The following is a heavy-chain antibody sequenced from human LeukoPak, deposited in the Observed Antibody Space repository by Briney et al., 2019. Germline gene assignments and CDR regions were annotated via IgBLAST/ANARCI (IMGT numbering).Heavy chain of an antibody. D-gene: IGHD3-10*01. CDR3: AKDRRAGSYDY. J-gene: IGHJ4*02. V-gene: IGHV3-74*01. CDR1: GFTFSSYW. Sequence: PGGSLRLSCAASGFTFSSYWMHWVRQAPGKGLVWVSHINIDGSSTNYADSVKGRFTISRDNSKNTLYLQMNSLRAEDTAVYYCAKDRRAGSYDYWGQGALVTVSS. CDR2: INIDGSST.